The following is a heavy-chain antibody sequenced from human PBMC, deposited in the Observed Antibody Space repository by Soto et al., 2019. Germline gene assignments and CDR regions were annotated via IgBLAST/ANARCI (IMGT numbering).Heavy chain of an antibody. V-gene: IGHV1-2*02. CDR3: TTLRLDP. CDR1: GYTFTSLY. J-gene: IGHJ5*02. Sequence: QVQLVQSGSEVRKPGASVKVSCQASGYTFTSLYMNWVRQAPGQGPEWMGWVNPNTGLTKYAQKFQGRVIMTRDTSINTAYMELSGLTSDDTAVYYCTTLRLDPWGQGTLVTVSS. D-gene: IGHD3-9*01. CDR2: VNPNTGLT.